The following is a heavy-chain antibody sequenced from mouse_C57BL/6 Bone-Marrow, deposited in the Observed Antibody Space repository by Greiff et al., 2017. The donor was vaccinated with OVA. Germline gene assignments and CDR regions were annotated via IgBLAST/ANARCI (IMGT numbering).Heavy chain of an antibody. CDR1: GYTFTSYW. D-gene: IGHD2-1*01. V-gene: IGHV1-69*01. J-gene: IGHJ3*01. Sequence: QVQLQQPGAELVMPGASVKLSCKASGYTFTSYWMHWVKQRPGQGLEWIGEIDPSDSYTNYNQKFKGKSTLTVDKSSSTAYMQLSSLTSEDSDVYCCAREGGTYGNYRFAYWGQGTLVTVSA. CDR2: IDPSDSYT. CDR3: AREGGTYGNYRFAY.